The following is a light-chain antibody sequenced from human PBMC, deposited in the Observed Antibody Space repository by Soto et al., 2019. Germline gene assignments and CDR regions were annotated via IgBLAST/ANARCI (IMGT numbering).Light chain of an antibody. J-gene: IGKJ4*01. V-gene: IGKV1-39*01. CDR1: QSISVS. CDR3: QQSYGNPPT. Sequence: DIQMTQSPSSLSASVGVRVTITCRTSQSISVSLHWYQQKPGKAPNLLIYAASNLQSGVPSSFSGTGSGTDFTLTISSVQPEDFATYYCQQSYGNPPTFGGGTKVE. CDR2: AAS.